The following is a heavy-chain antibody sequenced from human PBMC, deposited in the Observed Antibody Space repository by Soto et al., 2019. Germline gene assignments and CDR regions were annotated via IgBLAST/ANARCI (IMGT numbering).Heavy chain of an antibody. D-gene: IGHD3-16*01. J-gene: IGHJ4*02. CDR3: AKDRRAGGNSAFYFDF. CDR1: GFKFSNYA. Sequence: LRLSCAASGFKFSNYAMSWVRQAPGKGLEWVSLISATGGGTYYADSVKGRFTISRDNSHNTLYLQVHSLTAEDTAVYYCAKDRRAGGNSAFYFDFWGQGAQVTVS. CDR2: ISATGGGT. V-gene: IGHV3-23*01.